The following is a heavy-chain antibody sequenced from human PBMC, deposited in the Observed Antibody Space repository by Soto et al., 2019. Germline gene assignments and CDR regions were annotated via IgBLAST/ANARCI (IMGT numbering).Heavy chain of an antibody. Sequence: QVQLQESGPGLVNPSETLSLTCTVSGGSVNSANYYWSWIRQPHGKRLQWIGYIFYSGNSGSTNYNQSLESRITISVDTSKNQFSLKLSSVTAADTAIYYCARVGSSGYYGWFDPWGQGTLVTVSS. J-gene: IGHJ5*02. V-gene: IGHV4-61*01. D-gene: IGHD3-22*01. CDR2: IFYSGNSGST. CDR3: ARVGSSGYYGWFDP. CDR1: GGSVNSANYY.